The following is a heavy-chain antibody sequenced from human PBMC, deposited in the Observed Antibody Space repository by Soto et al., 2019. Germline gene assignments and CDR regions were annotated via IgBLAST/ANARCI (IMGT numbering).Heavy chain of an antibody. CDR3: AKDRGAKTGSHGYNWFDP. Sequence: EVQLLESGGGLVQPGGSLRLSCAASGFTFSSYAMSWVRQAPGKGLEWVSAISGSGGSTYYADSVKGRFTISRDNAKNRLYLQMTSLRAEDTAVYYCAKDRGAKTGSHGYNWFDPWGQGTLVTVSS. V-gene: IGHV3-23*01. J-gene: IGHJ5*02. CDR2: ISGSGGST. CDR1: GFTFSSYA. D-gene: IGHD1-1*01.